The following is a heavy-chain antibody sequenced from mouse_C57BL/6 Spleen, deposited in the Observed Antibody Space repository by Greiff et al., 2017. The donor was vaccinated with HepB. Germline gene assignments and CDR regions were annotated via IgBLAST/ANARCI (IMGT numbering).Heavy chain of an antibody. V-gene: IGHV1-7*01. J-gene: IGHJ4*01. Sequence: QVHVKQSGAELAKPGASVKLSCKASGYTFTSYWMHWVKQRPGQGLEWIGYINPSSGYTKYNQKFKDKATLTADKSSSTAYMQLSSLTYEDSAVYYCARSPDGYQSYYYAMDYWGQGTSVTVSS. CDR3: ARSPDGYQSYYYAMDY. CDR2: INPSSGYT. CDR1: GYTFTSYW. D-gene: IGHD2-3*01.